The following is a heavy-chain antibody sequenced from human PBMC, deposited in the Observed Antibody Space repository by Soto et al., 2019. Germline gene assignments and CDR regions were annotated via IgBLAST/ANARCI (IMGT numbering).Heavy chain of an antibody. Sequence: ASVKVSCKASGYTFTGYYMHWVRQAPGQGLEWMGWINPNSGGTNYAQKFQGRVTITRDTSASTAYMELSSLRSEDTAVYYCARDLNYDFWSGYRPATLPGYWGQGT. CDR3: ARDLNYDFWSGYRPATLPGY. V-gene: IGHV1-2*02. CDR2: INPNSGGT. D-gene: IGHD3-3*01. CDR1: GYTFTGYY. J-gene: IGHJ4*02.